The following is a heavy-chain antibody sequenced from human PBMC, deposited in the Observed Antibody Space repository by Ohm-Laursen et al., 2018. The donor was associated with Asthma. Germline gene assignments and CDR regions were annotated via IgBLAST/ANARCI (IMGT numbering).Heavy chain of an antibody. CDR1: GGSISSYY. Sequence: GTLSLTCTVSGGSISSYYWSWIRQPPGKGLEWIGYIYYSGSTNYNPSLESRVTISVDTSKNQFSLKLSSVTAADTAVYYCARLGSWYTIDYWGQGTLVTVSS. J-gene: IGHJ4*02. CDR3: ARLGSWYTIDY. CDR2: IYYSGST. D-gene: IGHD2-15*01. V-gene: IGHV4-59*01.